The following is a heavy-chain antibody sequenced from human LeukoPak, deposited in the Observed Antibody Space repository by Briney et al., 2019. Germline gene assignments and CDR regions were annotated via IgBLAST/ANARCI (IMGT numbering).Heavy chain of an antibody. J-gene: IGHJ4*02. D-gene: IGHD3-10*01. CDR3: ARTPPGGLIDY. Sequence: ASVKVSCKASGYTFTSYGISWVRQAPGQGLEWMGWMNPNSGNTGYAQKFQGRVTITRNTSISTAYMELSSLTSEDTAVYYCARTPPGGLIDYWGQGTLVTVSS. CDR2: MNPNSGNT. CDR1: GYTFTSYG. V-gene: IGHV1-8*03.